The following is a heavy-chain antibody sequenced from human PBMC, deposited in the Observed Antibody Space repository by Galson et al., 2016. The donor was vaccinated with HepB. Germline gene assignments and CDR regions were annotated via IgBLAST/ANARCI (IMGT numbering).Heavy chain of an antibody. D-gene: IGHD3-10*01. V-gene: IGHV3-74*01. Sequence: SLRLSCAVSGLDFSRSWLHWVRQTPGKGLVWVSRINADGTATGYADSVKGRFTISRDDAKNTLYLQMNTLRVEDTAVYYCTRGTRWYFDLWGRGTLLTVSS. CDR3: TRGTRWYFDL. J-gene: IGHJ2*01. CDR2: INADGTAT. CDR1: GLDFSRSW.